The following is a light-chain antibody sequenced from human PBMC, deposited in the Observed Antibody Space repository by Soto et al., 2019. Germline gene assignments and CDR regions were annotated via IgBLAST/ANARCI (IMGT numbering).Light chain of an antibody. CDR2: DAS. CDR1: QSVSSSY. Sequence: EIVLTQSPGTLSLSPGERATLSCRASQSVSSSYLAWYQQKPGQAPRLLMYDASSRATGIPDRFSGSGSGTDFTITISRLEPEDFAVYFCQQYGSTPYTFGQGTKLEI. J-gene: IGKJ2*01. V-gene: IGKV3-20*01. CDR3: QQYGSTPYT.